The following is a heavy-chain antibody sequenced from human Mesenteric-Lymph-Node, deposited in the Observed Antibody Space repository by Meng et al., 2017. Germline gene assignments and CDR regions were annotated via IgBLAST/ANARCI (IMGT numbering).Heavy chain of an antibody. Sequence: QVQLQESGPGLVKPSQTLSLSCTGCGGAISSGGYYWSWIRQHPGKGLEWIGYMDYRGSTFYNPSLKSRVTISVDTSKNQFSLKLSSVTAADTAVYFCARGELLWDYWGQGTLVTVSS. CDR3: ARGELLWDY. J-gene: IGHJ4*02. CDR2: MDYRGST. CDR1: GGAISSGGYY. V-gene: IGHV4-30-4*08. D-gene: IGHD2-2*01.